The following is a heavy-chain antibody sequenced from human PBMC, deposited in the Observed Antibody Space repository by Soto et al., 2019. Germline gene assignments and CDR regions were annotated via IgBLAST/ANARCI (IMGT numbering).Heavy chain of an antibody. CDR2: IYYSGST. CDR1: GGSIRSSSYY. D-gene: IGHD2-2*01. Sequence: PSETLSLTCTVSGGSIRSSSYYWGWIRQPPGKGLEWVGSIYYSGSTYYNPSLKSRVTISVDTSKNQFSLKLSSVTAADTAVYYCARHVGGRDCSSTCCYPTGLFAPCGQGSLVTGSS. CDR3: ARHVGGRDCSSTCCYPTGLFAP. J-gene: IGHJ5*02. V-gene: IGHV4-39*01.